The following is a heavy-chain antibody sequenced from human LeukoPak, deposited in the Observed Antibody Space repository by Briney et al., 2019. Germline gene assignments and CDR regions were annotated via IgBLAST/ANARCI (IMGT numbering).Heavy chain of an antibody. CDR2: IYYSGST. V-gene: IGHV4-30-4*02. D-gene: IGHD6-19*01. CDR1: GGSISSGDYY. CDR3: ARTTRGYSSGWYEDEDY. Sequence: SETLSLTCTVSGGSISSGDYYWSWIRQPPGKGLEWIGYIYYSGSTYYNPSLKSRVTISVDTSKNQFSLKLSSVTAADTAVYYCARTTRGYSSGWYEDEDYWGQGTLVTVSS. J-gene: IGHJ4*02.